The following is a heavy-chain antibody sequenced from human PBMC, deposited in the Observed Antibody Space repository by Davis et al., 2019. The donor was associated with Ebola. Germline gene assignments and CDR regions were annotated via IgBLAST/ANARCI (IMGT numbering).Heavy chain of an antibody. CDR2: INHSGST. D-gene: IGHD3-10*02. V-gene: IGHV4-34*01. CDR3: ARHYVRNRPQSNWFDP. CDR1: GGSFSGYY. J-gene: IGHJ5*02. Sequence: SETLSLTCAVYGGSFSGYYWSWIRQPPGKGLEWIGEINHSGSTNYNPSLKSRVTISVDTSKNQFSLKLSSVTAADTAVYYCARHYVRNRPQSNWFDPWGQGTLVTVSS.